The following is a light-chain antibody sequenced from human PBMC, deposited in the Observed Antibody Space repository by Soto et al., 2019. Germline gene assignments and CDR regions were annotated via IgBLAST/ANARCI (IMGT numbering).Light chain of an antibody. CDR2: KAS. J-gene: IGKJ1*01. V-gene: IGKV1-5*03. CDR3: QQYSSYPWT. Sequence: DIQMTQSPSTLSASIGDRVTITCRASQYMSDWLAWYQQKPGKVPKLLISKASYLESGLPLRFSGSGSGREFTLTISSLQPDDFATYYCQQYSSYPWTFGQGTKVEV. CDR1: QYMSDW.